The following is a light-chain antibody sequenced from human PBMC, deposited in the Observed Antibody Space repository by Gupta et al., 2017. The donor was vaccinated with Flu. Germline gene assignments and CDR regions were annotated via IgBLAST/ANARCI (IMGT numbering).Light chain of an antibody. J-gene: IGKJ4*01. CDR1: QDISNY. V-gene: IGKV1-33*01. CDR2: DAS. Sequence: IHMAHSPSSLSASVGDRVTIPRQASQDISNYFNWYQQKPGKAPTLLIYDASNLETGVPSRFSGSGSGTEFTFTISRLEPEDIATYYCQQYDNPPLTFGGGTKVEIK. CDR3: QQYDNPPLT.